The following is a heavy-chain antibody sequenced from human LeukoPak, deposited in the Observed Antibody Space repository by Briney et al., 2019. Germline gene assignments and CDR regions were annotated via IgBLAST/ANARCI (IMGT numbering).Heavy chain of an antibody. CDR1: GFTFSSYS. Sequence: GGSLRLSCAASGFTFSSYSMNWVRQAPGKGLEWVSSISSSSSYIYYADSVKGRFTISRDNAKNSLYLQMNSLRAEDTAVYYCARGRRYSGYDFAYWGQGTLVTVSS. CDR3: ARGRRYSGYDFAY. V-gene: IGHV3-21*01. D-gene: IGHD5-12*01. CDR2: ISSSSSYI. J-gene: IGHJ4*02.